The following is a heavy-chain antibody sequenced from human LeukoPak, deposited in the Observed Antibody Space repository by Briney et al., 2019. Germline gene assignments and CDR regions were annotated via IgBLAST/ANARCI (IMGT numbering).Heavy chain of an antibody. CDR1: GLSLSTMGMC. CDR2: IDWDDDK. V-gene: IGHV2-70*11. CDR3: ARIAKKSYYDSSGYFDY. Sequence: SGPALVKPTQTLTLTCTFSGLSLSTMGMCVSWIRQPPGKALEWLSRIDWDDDKYYSTSLKTRLTISKDTSKNQVVLTMTYMDPVDTATYYCARIAKKSYYDSSGYFDYWGQGTLVTVSS. D-gene: IGHD3-22*01. J-gene: IGHJ4*02.